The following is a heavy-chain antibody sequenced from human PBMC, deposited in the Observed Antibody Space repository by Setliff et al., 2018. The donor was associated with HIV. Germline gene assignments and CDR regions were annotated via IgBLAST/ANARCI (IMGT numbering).Heavy chain of an antibody. V-gene: IGHV3-53*01. D-gene: IGHD3-22*01. CDR3: ARSPYYYDSSGYYRDAFDI. CDR1: GFTVSSNY. Sequence: GGSLRLSCADSGFTVSSNYMSWVRQAPGKGLEWVSVIYSGGSTYYADSVKGRFTISRDNSKNTLYLQMNSLRAEDTAVYYCARSPYYYDSSGYYRDAFDIWGQGTMVTVSS. CDR2: IYSGGST. J-gene: IGHJ3*02.